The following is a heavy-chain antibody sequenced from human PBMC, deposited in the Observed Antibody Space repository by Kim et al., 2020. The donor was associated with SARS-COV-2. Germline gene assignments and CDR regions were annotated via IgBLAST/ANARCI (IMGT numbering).Heavy chain of an antibody. Sequence: GESLKISCKGSGYSFTSYWIGWVRQMPGKGLEWMGIIYPGDSDTRYSPSFQGQVTISADKSISTAYLQWSSLKASDTAMYYCARHGRQQLVQSNGDYWGQGTLVTVSS. CDR3: ARHGRQQLVQSNGDY. V-gene: IGHV5-51*01. CDR2: IYPGDSDT. CDR1: GYSFTSYW. D-gene: IGHD6-13*01. J-gene: IGHJ4*02.